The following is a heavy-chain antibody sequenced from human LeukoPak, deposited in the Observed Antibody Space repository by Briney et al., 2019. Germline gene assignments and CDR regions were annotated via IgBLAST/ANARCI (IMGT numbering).Heavy chain of an antibody. J-gene: IGHJ4*02. CDR2: INHSGST. CDR3: ARARYYRFDY. CDR1: GGSFSGYY. V-gene: IGHV4-34*01. Sequence: SETLSLTCAVYGGSFSGYYWSWTRQPPGKGLEWIGEINHSGSTNYNPSLKSRVTISVDTSKNQFSLKLSSVTAADTAVYYCARARYYRFDYRGQGTLVTVSS. D-gene: IGHD2/OR15-2a*01.